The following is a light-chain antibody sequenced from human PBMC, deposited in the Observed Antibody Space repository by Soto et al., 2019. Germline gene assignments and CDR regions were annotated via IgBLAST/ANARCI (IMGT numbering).Light chain of an antibody. Sequence: IQMTQSPSSLSSSAGDRITITCRASQAISTYLAWYQQRPGKVPKLLIYSASILQSGVPSRFSGSGSGTDFTLTIDSLQPEDVATYYCQKYNNAWTFGQGTKVDI. CDR2: SAS. CDR1: QAISTY. J-gene: IGKJ1*01. V-gene: IGKV1-27*01. CDR3: QKYNNAWT.